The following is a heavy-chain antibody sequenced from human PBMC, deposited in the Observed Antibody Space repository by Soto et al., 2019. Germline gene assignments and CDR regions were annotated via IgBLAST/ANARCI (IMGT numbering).Heavy chain of an antibody. Sequence: VASVKVSCKASGGTFSSYAISWVRQAPGQGLEWMGGIIPIFGTANYAQKFQGRVTITADESTSTAYMELSSLRSEDTAVYYCAREVGNDYGDYVPWFDPWGQGTLVTVSS. J-gene: IGHJ5*02. V-gene: IGHV1-69*13. CDR2: IIPIFGTA. CDR1: GGTFSSYA. CDR3: AREVGNDYGDYVPWFDP. D-gene: IGHD4-17*01.